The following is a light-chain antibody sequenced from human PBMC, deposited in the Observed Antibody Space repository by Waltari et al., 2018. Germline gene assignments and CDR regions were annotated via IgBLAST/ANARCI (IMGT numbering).Light chain of an antibody. CDR1: QSVGSS. Sequence: ETVLTQPPVTLSLYPGEGATLTCQASQSVGSSLAWYQQKPGQAPRLLIYNASNRAAGIPARFSGSGSGTDFTLTISSLEPEDFAVYYCQQRSNWNTFGQGTKLEIK. CDR2: NAS. CDR3: QQRSNWNT. J-gene: IGKJ2*01. V-gene: IGKV3-11*01.